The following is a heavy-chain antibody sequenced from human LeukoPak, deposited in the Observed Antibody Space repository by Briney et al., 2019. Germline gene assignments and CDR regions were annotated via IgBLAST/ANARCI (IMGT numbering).Heavy chain of an antibody. V-gene: IGHV3-23*01. J-gene: IGHJ4*02. CDR1: GFTFSNFL. CDR3: AKGYGAPFDY. D-gene: IGHD4/OR15-4a*01. CDR2: ISGSGGDT. Sequence: GGSLRLSCAASGFTFSNFLMTWVRQAPGKGPEWVSAISGSGGDTYYADSVKGRFTISRDNSKNTLYLQMNSLRAEDTAVYYCAKGYGAPFDYWGQGTLVTVSS.